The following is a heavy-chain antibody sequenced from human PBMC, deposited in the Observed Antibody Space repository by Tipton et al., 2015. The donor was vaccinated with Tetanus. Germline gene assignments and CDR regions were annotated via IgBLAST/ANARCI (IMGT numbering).Heavy chain of an antibody. CDR3: ASSTVTR. J-gene: IGHJ4*02. CDR1: GFTLRSYS. CDR2: ISTTGNTI. D-gene: IGHD4-17*01. Sequence: GSLRLSCAASGFTLRSYSMNWVRQAPGKGPEWVSYISTTGNTIYYADSVKGRFTISRDNAKNSLYLQMSSLRREDTAVYYCASSTVTRWGPGTLVTVSS. V-gene: IGHV3-48*01.